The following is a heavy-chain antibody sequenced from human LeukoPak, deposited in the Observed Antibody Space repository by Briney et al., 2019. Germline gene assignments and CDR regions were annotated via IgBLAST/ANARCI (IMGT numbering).Heavy chain of an antibody. CDR2: INHSGST. V-gene: IGHV4-30-2*01. D-gene: IGHD3-10*01. Sequence: SETLSLTCAVSGGSISSGVYSWSWVRQPPGKGLEWIGEINHSGSTNYNPSLKSRVTISVDTSKNQFSLKLSSVTAADTAVYYCARHRDMYYYGSGSYYYWGQGTLVTVSS. J-gene: IGHJ4*02. CDR3: ARHRDMYYYGSGSYYY. CDR1: GGSISSGVYS.